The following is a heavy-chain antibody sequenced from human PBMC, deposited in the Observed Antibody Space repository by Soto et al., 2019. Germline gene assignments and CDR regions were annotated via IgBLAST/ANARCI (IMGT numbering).Heavy chain of an antibody. CDR1: GFNFSSYG. CDR3: ARDRRPFFERTDSIAVAGYDY. V-gene: IGHV3-33*08. Sequence: GGSLRLSCAASGFNFSSYGMHWVRQAPGKGLEWVAVIWYDGSNKYYADSVKGRFTISRDNSKNTLYLQMNSLRAEDTAVYYCARDRRPFFERTDSIAVAGYDYWGQGTLVTVSS. CDR2: IWYDGSNK. J-gene: IGHJ4*02. D-gene: IGHD6-19*01.